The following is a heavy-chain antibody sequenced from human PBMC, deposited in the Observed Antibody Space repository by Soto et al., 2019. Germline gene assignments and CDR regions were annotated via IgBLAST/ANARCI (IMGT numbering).Heavy chain of an antibody. Sequence: ASVKVSCKASGYTFTGCCMQWVRQAPGQGLEWMGWINPNSGGTNYAQKFQGRVTMTRDTSISTAYMELSRLRSDDTAVYYCARALYSYGLGDWGQGTLVTVSS. CDR2: INPNSGGT. CDR1: GYTFTGCC. V-gene: IGHV1-2*02. CDR3: ARALYSYGLGD. J-gene: IGHJ4*02. D-gene: IGHD5-18*01.